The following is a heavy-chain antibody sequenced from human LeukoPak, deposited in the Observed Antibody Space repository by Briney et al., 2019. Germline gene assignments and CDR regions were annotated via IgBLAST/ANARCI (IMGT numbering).Heavy chain of an antibody. CDR1: GFTFSSYA. J-gene: IGHJ4*02. D-gene: IGHD1-26*01. CDR3: AKDTLVGATRMGYFDY. V-gene: IGHV3-23*01. CDR2: ISNSDGNT. Sequence: PGGSLRLSCIASGFTFSSYAMSWVRQAPGKGLEWASTISNSDGNTYYADSVKDRFTISRDNSKNTLYLQMNSLRAEDPAVYYCAKDTLVGATRMGYFDYWGQGTLVTVSS.